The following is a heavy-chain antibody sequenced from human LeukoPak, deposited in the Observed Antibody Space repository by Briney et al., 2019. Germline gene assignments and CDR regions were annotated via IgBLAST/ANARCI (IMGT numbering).Heavy chain of an antibody. CDR2: IYSDGRT. CDR1: GFTVSSND. Sequence: QAGGSLRLSCAASGFTVSSNDMSWVCQASGKGLEWVSVIYSDGRTYYADSVKGRFTISRDNAKNSLYLQMNSLRAEDMALYYCARESTGFDYWGQGTLVTVSS. CDR3: ARESTGFDY. D-gene: IGHD3-10*01. J-gene: IGHJ4*02. V-gene: IGHV3-53*05.